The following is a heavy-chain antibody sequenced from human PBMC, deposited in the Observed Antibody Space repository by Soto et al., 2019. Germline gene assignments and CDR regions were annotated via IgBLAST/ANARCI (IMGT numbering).Heavy chain of an antibody. Sequence: TSETLSLTCTFSGGSMSTSAYYWSWIRQHPGKGPEWIGYIYYSGSTFYNPSLMSRVTISVDTSKQQFSLKMTSVTAADTAIYYCARHVSAVGRRGYFDFWGLGTLVTVSS. V-gene: IGHV4-31*03. J-gene: IGHJ4*02. CDR1: GGSMSTSAYY. CDR2: IYYSGST. CDR3: ARHVSAVGRRGYFDF. D-gene: IGHD5-18*01.